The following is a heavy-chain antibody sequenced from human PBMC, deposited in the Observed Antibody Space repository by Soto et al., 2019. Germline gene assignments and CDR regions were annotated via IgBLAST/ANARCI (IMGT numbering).Heavy chain of an antibody. CDR2: ITNNGAAT. Sequence: EVQLLESGGDLVQPGGSLRLSCTASGFTISNSAMAWVRQAPGKGLEWVSSITNNGAATYYTDSVTGRFSISNATSKNTLHLQMNRLTVEDTAIYYCARYWSVVAVAASWFDPWGQGTLVTVSS. J-gene: IGHJ5*02. V-gene: IGHV3-23*01. CDR1: GFTISNSA. D-gene: IGHD2-15*01. CDR3: ARYWSVVAVAASWFDP.